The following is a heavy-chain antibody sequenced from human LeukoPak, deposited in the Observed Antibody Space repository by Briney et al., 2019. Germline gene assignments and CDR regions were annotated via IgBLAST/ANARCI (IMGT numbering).Heavy chain of an antibody. J-gene: IGHJ4*02. CDR1: GGSIGTYY. D-gene: IGHD1-26*01. Sequence: SETLSLTCTVSGGSIGTYYWSWIRQPPGKGLEWIGYIYYSGSTNCNPSLKSRVTISVDTSKNQFSLKLSSVTAADTAVYYCARGWELWDFDYWGQGTLVTVSS. V-gene: IGHV4-59*12. CDR3: ARGWELWDFDY. CDR2: IYYSGST.